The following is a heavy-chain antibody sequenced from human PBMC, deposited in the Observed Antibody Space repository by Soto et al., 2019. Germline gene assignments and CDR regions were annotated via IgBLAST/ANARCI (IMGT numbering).Heavy chain of an antibody. Sequence: PSETLSLTCTVSGGSISSGDYYWSWIRQPPGKGLEWIGYIYYSGSTYYNPSLKSRVTISVDTSKNQFSLKLSSVTAADTAVYYCARDLELNWFDPWGQGTLVTVPQ. CDR2: IYYSGST. D-gene: IGHD1-26*01. CDR3: ARDLELNWFDP. CDR1: GGSISSGDYY. J-gene: IGHJ5*02. V-gene: IGHV4-30-4*01.